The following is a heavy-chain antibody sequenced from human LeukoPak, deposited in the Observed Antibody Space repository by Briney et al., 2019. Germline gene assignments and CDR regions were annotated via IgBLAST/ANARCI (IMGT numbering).Heavy chain of an antibody. CDR3: ARVITVKGYLGDAFDI. CDR2: IYHSGST. D-gene: IGHD3-10*01. CDR1: GGSISSGGYS. J-gene: IGHJ3*02. Sequence: SQTLSLTCAVSGGSISSGGYSWSWIRQPPGKGLEWIGYIYHSGSTYYNPSLKSRVTISVDRSKNQFSLKLSSVTAADTAVYYCARVITVKGYLGDAFDIWGQGTMVTVSS. V-gene: IGHV4-30-2*01.